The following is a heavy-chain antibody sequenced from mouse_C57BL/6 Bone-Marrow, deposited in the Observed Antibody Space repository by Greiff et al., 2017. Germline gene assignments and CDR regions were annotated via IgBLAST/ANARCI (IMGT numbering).Heavy chain of an antibody. D-gene: IGHD2-3*01. V-gene: IGHV1-53*01. CDR1: GYTFTSYW. Sequence: VKLQQPGTELVKPGASVKLSCKASGYTFTSYWMHWVKQRPGQGLEWIGNINPSNGGTNYNEKFKSKATLTVDKSSSTAYMQLSSLTSEDSAVXYCARHRWLLRSKDYWGQGTSVTVSS. CDR2: INPSNGGT. CDR3: ARHRWLLRSKDY. J-gene: IGHJ4*01.